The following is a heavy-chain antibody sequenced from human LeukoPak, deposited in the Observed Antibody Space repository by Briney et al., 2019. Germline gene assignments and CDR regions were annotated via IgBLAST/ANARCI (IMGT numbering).Heavy chain of an antibody. V-gene: IGHV4-34*01. CDR3: ARGQEYYDFWSGYYPRYWFDP. CDR2: ISHSGST. Sequence: SETLSLTCAVYGGSFSGYYWSWIRQPPGKGLEWIGEISHSGSTNYNPSLKSRVTISVDTSKNQFSLKLSSVTAADTAVYYCARGQEYYDFWSGYYPRYWFDPWGQGTLVTVSS. J-gene: IGHJ5*02. CDR1: GGSFSGYY. D-gene: IGHD3-3*01.